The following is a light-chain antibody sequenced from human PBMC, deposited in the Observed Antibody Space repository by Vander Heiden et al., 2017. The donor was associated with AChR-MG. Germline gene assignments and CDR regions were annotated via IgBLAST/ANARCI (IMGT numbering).Light chain of an antibody. CDR1: QSISSW. Sequence: DIQMTQSPSTLSASVGDRVTITCRASQSISSWLAWYQQKPGKAPKLLIYKASSLEGGVPSRFSGSGSGTEFTLTISSLQHDDFATYYCQQYNSYETFGQGTKVEIK. CDR3: QQYNSYET. V-gene: IGKV1-5*03. CDR2: KAS. J-gene: IGKJ1*01.